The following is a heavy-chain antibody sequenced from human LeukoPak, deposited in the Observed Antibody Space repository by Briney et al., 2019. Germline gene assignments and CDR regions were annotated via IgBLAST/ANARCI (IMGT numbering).Heavy chain of an antibody. CDR3: ARHIGGGIEDMDV. CDR2: IYTTGST. J-gene: IGHJ6*03. Sequence: SETLSLTCTVSGGSISSYYWTWIRQPAGKGLEWIGRIYTTGSTNYNPSLNSRVTMSVDTSKNQFSLKLSSVTAADTAVYYCARHIGGGIEDMDVWGKGTKVIVSS. D-gene: IGHD3-16*02. V-gene: IGHV4-4*07. CDR1: GGSISSYY.